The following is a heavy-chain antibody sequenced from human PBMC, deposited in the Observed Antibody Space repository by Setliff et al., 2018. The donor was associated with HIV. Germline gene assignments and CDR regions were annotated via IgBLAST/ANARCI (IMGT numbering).Heavy chain of an antibody. J-gene: IGHJ4*02. CDR3: ARVINYYDSSPFDY. CDR1: GYSISSGYY. D-gene: IGHD3-22*01. CDR2: IYHSGST. V-gene: IGHV4-38-2*01. Sequence: PSETLSLTCAVSGYSISSGYYWGWIRQPPGKGLEWIGSIYHSGSTYYNPSLKSRVTISVDTSKNQFSLKLSSVTAADTAVYYCARVINYYDSSPFDYWGQGTLVTV.